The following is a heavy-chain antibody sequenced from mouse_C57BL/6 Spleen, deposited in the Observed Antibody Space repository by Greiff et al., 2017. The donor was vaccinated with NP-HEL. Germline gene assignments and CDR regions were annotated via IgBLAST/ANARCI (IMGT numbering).Heavy chain of an antibody. CDR3: ALYDGYYSFDY. CDR1: GYTFTSYW. Sequence: VQLQQPGAELVMPGASVTLSCKASGYTFTSYWMHWVKPRPGQGLEWIGEIAPSDSYTNYNQKFTGKSTLTVDKSSSTAYMQLSSLTSEDSAVYYCALYDGYYSFDYWGQGTTLTVSS. D-gene: IGHD2-3*01. J-gene: IGHJ2*01. V-gene: IGHV1-69*01. CDR2: IAPSDSYT.